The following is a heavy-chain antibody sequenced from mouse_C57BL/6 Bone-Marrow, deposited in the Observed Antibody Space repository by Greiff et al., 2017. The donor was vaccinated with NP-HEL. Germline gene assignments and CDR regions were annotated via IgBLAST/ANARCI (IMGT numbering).Heavy chain of an antibody. V-gene: IGHV5-4*01. Sequence: EVQVVESGGGLVKPGGSLKLSCAASGFTFSSYAMSWVRQTPEKRLEWVATISDGGSYTSSPDNVKGRFPISRDNAKNILYLQMSHLKSEDTAMYYCAIGYSVSSYCAMDYWGQGTSVTVSS. CDR2: ISDGGSYT. CDR3: AIGYSVSSYCAMDY. CDR1: GFTFSSYA. D-gene: IGHD1-1*01. J-gene: IGHJ4*01.